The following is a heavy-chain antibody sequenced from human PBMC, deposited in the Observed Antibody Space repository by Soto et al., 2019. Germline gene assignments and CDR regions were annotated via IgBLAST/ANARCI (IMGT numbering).Heavy chain of an antibody. D-gene: IGHD2-15*01. CDR2: ISYDGNNK. CDR3: ARAGCAGGSCYTLVGLRYGMDV. CDR1: GFILSTYA. Sequence: QVQLVESGGGVVQPGRSLRLSCAASGFILSTYAMYWVRQAPGKGLEWVAVISYDGNNKYYADSVKGRFTISRDNSQNTLFLQMNSLGDEDTAVYDCARAGCAGGSCYTLVGLRYGMDVLGQGTTFIVSS. V-gene: IGHV3-30-3*01. J-gene: IGHJ6*02.